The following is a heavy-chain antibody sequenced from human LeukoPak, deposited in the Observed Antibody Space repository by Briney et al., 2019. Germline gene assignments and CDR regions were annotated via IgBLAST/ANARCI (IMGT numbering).Heavy chain of an antibody. CDR2: INHSGST. J-gene: IGHJ4*02. Sequence: SETLSLTCAVYGGSFSSYYWSWIRQPPGKGLEWIGEINHSGSTSYKPSLKSRVTISVDTSKNQFSLKLSSVTAADTAVYYCARAALRYFDWSPHFDYWGQGTLVTVSS. D-gene: IGHD3-9*01. CDR1: GGSFSSYY. CDR3: ARAALRYFDWSPHFDY. V-gene: IGHV4-34*01.